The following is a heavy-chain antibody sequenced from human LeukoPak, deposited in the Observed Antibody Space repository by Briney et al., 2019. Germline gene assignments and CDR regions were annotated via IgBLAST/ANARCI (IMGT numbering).Heavy chain of an antibody. Sequence: SETLSLTCSVSRYSISSGYYWAWIRQPPGEGLEWIGSIYHSGSAYYNPSLKSRVTISVDTSKNQFSLKLSSVTAADTAVYYCAREAPAADGYWGQGTLVTVSS. CDR3: AREAPAADGY. CDR2: IYHSGSA. D-gene: IGHD2-2*01. CDR1: RYSISSGYY. J-gene: IGHJ4*02. V-gene: IGHV4-38-2*02.